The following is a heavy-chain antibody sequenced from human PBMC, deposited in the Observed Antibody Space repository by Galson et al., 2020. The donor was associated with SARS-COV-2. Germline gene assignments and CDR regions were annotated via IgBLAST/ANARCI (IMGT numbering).Heavy chain of an antibody. CDR3: ARHMSGVTVTSAFHL. CDR1: GGFINSSPSY. J-gene: IGHJ3*01. CDR2: FYYSGTT. D-gene: IGHD3-10*01. Sequence: SETLSLTCTVSGGFINSSPSYWGWIRPPPGKGLEWVARFYYSGTTYYNPSLKSRVTISVDTSKNQFSLTLSSVTAADTALYYCARHMSGVTVTSAFHLWGQGTLVSVSS. V-gene: IGHV4-39*01.